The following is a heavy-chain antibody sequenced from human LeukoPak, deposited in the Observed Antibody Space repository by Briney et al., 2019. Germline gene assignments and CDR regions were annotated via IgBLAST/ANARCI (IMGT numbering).Heavy chain of an antibody. J-gene: IGHJ6*02. CDR2: IYPGDSDT. Sequence: GESLKISCKGSGYSFANYWIGWVPQIPGKRMEWMGSIYPGDSDTRYSPSFQGQVTISADKPITTAYLQWSSLKASDTATYYCARRNYGMDVWGQGTTVTVSS. CDR3: ARRNYGMDV. CDR1: GYSFANYW. V-gene: IGHV5-51*01.